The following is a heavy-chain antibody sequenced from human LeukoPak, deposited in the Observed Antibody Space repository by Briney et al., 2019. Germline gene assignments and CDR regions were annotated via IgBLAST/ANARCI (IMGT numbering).Heavy chain of an antibody. Sequence: ASVNVSCKASGYTFTSYDINWVRQATGQGREWMGWMNPNSGNTGYAQKFQGRVTMTRNTSRSTAYMELSSLRSEDTAVYYCAREVRYYYDSSGYRGVYWGQGTLVTVSS. V-gene: IGHV1-8*01. CDR1: GYTFTSYD. J-gene: IGHJ4*02. CDR3: AREVRYYYDSSGYRGVY. CDR2: MNPNSGNT. D-gene: IGHD3-22*01.